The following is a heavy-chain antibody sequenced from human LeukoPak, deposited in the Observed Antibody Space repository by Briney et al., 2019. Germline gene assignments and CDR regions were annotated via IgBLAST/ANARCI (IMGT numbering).Heavy chain of an antibody. CDR3: ARDLDYSTGFDY. V-gene: IGHV3-21*01. J-gene: IGHJ4*02. Sequence: RESLRLSCATSGFTFSSSTFGSYTMNWIRQAPGKGLEWVSSISSTGTYIYYTDSVKGRFTISRDIANSLLYLQMNSLRADDTAVYYCARDLDYSTGFDYWGQGTLVTVSS. D-gene: IGHD4-11*01. CDR2: ISSTGTYI. CDR1: GFTFSSSTFGSYT.